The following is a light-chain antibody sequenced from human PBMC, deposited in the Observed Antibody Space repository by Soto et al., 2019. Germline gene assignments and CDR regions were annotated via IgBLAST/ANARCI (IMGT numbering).Light chain of an antibody. V-gene: IGKV3-20*01. J-gene: IGKJ3*01. CDR3: QKYGASPFT. CDR1: RHVYINA. CDR2: GAS. Sequence: VVLTQSPANLSLSPGERATLSCRASRHVYINALAWYQQKPGRTPTLLIFGASTRATDIPDRFSGTGSGTDFSLTINGVEPEDSAVYYCQKYGASPFTFGPGTRVEI.